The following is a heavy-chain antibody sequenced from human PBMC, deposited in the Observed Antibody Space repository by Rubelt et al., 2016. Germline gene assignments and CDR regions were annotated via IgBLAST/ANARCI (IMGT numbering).Heavy chain of an antibody. CDR3: ASVLAGGTRSFDY. V-gene: IGHV3-30*02. J-gene: IGHJ4*02. Sequence: QVQLVESGGGVVQPGGSLRLSCAASGFTFGVYGMHWVRQAPGKGQEWVTFIRYDGSNKYYADSVNGRFTISRDNSMNTVYLEMNSLGPEETAVYYCASVLAGGTRSFDYWGRGTLVTVSS. CDR1: GFTFGVYG. D-gene: IGHD1-26*01. CDR2: IRYDGSNK.